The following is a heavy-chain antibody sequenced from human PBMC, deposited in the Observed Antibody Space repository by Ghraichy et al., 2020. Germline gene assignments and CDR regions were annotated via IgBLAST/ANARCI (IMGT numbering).Heavy chain of an antibody. CDR1: GYTFTSYY. Sequence: ASVKVSCKASGYTFTSYYMHWVRQAPGQGLEWMGIINPSGGSTSYAQKFQGRVTMTRDTSTSTVYMELSSLRSEDTAVYYCARGIFDDYSNPLLSDYWGQGTLVTVSS. CDR2: INPSGGST. J-gene: IGHJ4*02. D-gene: IGHD4-11*01. V-gene: IGHV1-46*01. CDR3: ARGIFDDYSNPLLSDY.